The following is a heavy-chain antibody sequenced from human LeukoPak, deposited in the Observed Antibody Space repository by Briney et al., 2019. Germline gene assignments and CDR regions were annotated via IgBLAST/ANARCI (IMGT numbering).Heavy chain of an antibody. CDR1: GFTFSSYW. J-gene: IGHJ4*02. CDR2: IKQDGSEK. CDR3: ARQDYGYSAF. D-gene: IGHD4-17*01. Sequence: PGGSLRLSCATSGFTFSSYWMSWVRQAAGKGLEWVANIKQDGSEKYFVDSVKGRFTISRDNAKNSLFLHMNSLRAEDTAVYYCARQDYGYSAFWGQGTLVTVSS. V-gene: IGHV3-7*01.